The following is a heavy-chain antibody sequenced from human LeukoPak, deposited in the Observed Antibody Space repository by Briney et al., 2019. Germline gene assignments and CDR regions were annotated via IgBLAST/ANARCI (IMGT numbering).Heavy chain of an antibody. D-gene: IGHD1-26*01. CDR3: ARLRELRYYDY. CDR1: GFTVSSNY. J-gene: IGHJ4*02. Sequence: GGSLRLSCAASGFTVSSNYMSWVRQAPGKGLEWVSVIYSGGSTYYADSVKGRFTISRDNSKNTLYLQMNSLRAEDTAVYYCARLRELRYYDYWGQGTLVTVSS. V-gene: IGHV3-53*01. CDR2: IYSGGST.